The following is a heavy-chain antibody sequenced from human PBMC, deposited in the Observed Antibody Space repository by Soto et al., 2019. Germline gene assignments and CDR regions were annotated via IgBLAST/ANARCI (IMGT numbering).Heavy chain of an antibody. V-gene: IGHV3-7*01. Sequence: GGSLRLSCAASGFTFSSYWMSWVRQAPGKGLEWVANIKQDGSEKYYVDSVKGRFTISRDNAKNSLYLQMNSLRAEDTAVYYCRTMIVVVTGFDAFHIWGQGTMVTVSS. CDR3: RTMIVVVTGFDAFHI. J-gene: IGHJ3*02. D-gene: IGHD3-22*01. CDR1: GFTFSSYW. CDR2: IKQDGSEK.